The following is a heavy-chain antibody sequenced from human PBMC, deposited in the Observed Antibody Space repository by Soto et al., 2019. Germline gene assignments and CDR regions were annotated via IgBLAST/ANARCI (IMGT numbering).Heavy chain of an antibody. CDR1: GFTFSSYW. CDR2: INSDGSST. Sequence: EVELVESGGGLVQPGESLRLSCAASGFTFSSYWMHWVRQAPGKGLVWVSRINSDGSSTSYAGPVKGRFTISRDNAKNTPYLQMNSLRAEDTAVYYCVRTSLVVAAATREDYWGQGTLVTVSS. CDR3: VRTSLVVAAATREDY. D-gene: IGHD2-15*01. V-gene: IGHV3-74*01. J-gene: IGHJ4*02.